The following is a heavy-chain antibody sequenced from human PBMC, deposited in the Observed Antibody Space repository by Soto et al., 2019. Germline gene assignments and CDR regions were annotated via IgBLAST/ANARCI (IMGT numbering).Heavy chain of an antibody. Sequence: PSETLSLTCTISDGSISSYYWSWIRQPPGKALEWIGYVYYSGTTFWSPSLQSRVTISVDKPKNQISLKLSSVTVADTAVYYCGRGTDTAMVAKGNWSDPWGQGTPVTVSS. CDR1: DGSISSYY. J-gene: IGHJ5*02. D-gene: IGHD5-18*01. V-gene: IGHV4-59*12. CDR3: GRGTDTAMVAKGNWSDP. CDR2: VYYSGTT.